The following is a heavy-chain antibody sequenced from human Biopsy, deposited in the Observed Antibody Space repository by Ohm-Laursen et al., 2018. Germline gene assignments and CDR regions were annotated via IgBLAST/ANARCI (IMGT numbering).Heavy chain of an antibody. Sequence: SLRLSCTASGFTFSTYWMSWVRQAPGKGLEWVANIKHDGSEHYYVDSEKGRFTISRDNAGNSLFLQMNSLRGEDTAVYYCVRNMLRLHGGFGEDWGQGTTVTVSS. CDR3: VRNMLRLHGGFGED. D-gene: IGHD3-10*01. CDR1: GFTFSTYW. CDR2: IKHDGSEH. V-gene: IGHV3-7*01. J-gene: IGHJ4*02.